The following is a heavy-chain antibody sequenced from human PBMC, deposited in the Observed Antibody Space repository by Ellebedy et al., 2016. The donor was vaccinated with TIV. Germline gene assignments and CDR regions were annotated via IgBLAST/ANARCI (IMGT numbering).Heavy chain of an antibody. Sequence: MPSETLSLTCAVSGGSISSSNWWSWVRQPPGKGLEWIGEIYHSGSTNYNSSLKSRVTISVDKSKNQFSLKLSSVTAADTAVYYCARERERSSSWYFALDYWGQGTLVTVSS. J-gene: IGHJ4*02. CDR2: IYHSGST. CDR3: ARERERSSSWYFALDY. V-gene: IGHV4-4*02. CDR1: GGSISSSNW. D-gene: IGHD6-13*01.